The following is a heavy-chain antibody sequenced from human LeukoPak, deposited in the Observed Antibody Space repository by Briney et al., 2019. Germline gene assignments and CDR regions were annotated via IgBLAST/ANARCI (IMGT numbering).Heavy chain of an antibody. Sequence: ASVTVSCKASGYTFTAFYFHWVRQAPGQGLECMGWINPNNGDTRYAQNFQGRVTMTRDTSITTVYLELSSLRSDDTAIYYCAREAGDNAYDFWGPGTMVTVSS. V-gene: IGHV1-2*02. CDR2: INPNNGDT. D-gene: IGHD1-14*01. CDR1: GYTFTAFY. CDR3: AREAGDNAYDF. J-gene: IGHJ3*01.